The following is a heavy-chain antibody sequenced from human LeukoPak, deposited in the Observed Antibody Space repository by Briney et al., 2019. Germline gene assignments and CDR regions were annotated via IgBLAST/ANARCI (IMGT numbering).Heavy chain of an antibody. CDR2: INSSSSTI. D-gene: IGHD3-10*01. V-gene: IGHV3-48*04. Sequence: TGGSLRLSCAASGSTFSTYSMNWVRQAPGKGLEWVSYINSSSSTIFYADSVKGRFTISRDDAKNSLYLQMNSLRAEDTAVYYCARGVKVRGVNYYGMDVWGQGTTVTVSS. CDR3: ARGVKVRGVNYYGMDV. J-gene: IGHJ6*02. CDR1: GSTFSTYS.